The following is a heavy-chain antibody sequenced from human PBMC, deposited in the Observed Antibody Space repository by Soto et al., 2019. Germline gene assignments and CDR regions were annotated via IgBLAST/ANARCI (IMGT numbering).Heavy chain of an antibody. CDR1: GGSISNYY. V-gene: IGHV4-59*12. Sequence: SETLSLTCTVSGGSISNYYWSWVRQPPGKGLEWIGYIYDSGSTNYAQKFQERVTITRDMSTSTAYMELSSLRSEDTAVYYCAADESYYGSGSYFTDYWGRGTLVTVSS. J-gene: IGHJ4*02. D-gene: IGHD3-10*01. CDR3: AADESYYGSGSYFTDY. CDR2: IYDSGST.